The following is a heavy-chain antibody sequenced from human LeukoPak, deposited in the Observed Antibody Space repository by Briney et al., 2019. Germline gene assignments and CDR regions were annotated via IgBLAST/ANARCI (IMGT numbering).Heavy chain of an antibody. D-gene: IGHD4-17*01. CDR1: GGTFSSYA. CDR3: ARDGDYGECYY. V-gene: IGHV1-69*04. J-gene: IGHJ4*02. CDR2: IIPILGIA. Sequence: ASVKVSCKASGGTFSSYAISWVRQAPGQGLEWMGRIIPILGIANYAQKFQGRVTITADKSTSTAYMELSSLRSEDTAVYYCARDGDYGECYYWGQGTLVTVSS.